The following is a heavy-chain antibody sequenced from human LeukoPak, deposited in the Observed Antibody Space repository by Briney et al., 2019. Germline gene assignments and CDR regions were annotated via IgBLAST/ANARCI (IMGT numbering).Heavy chain of an antibody. CDR2: ISYDGSNK. CDR3: ARDADPHDAFDI. J-gene: IGHJ3*02. Sequence: GGSLRLSCAASGFTFRSYGMHWVRQAPGRGLEWVAVISYDGSNKYYADSVEGRFTISRDNSKNTLYLQMNSLRAEDTAVYYCARDADPHDAFDIWGQGTMVTVSS. V-gene: IGHV3-30*19. CDR1: GFTFRSYG.